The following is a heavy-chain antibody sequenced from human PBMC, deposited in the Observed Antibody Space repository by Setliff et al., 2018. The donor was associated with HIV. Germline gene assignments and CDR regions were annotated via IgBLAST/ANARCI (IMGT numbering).Heavy chain of an antibody. D-gene: IGHD1-26*01. Sequence: GGSLRLSCVASGFTFSSYAMDWVRQVPGKAPEWVSYINSGGTGIHYPDSVKGRFSISRDNTKNSLYLQMNGLRVEDTAVYYCARDLTPRLGATPFDYWGQGTLVTVSS. CDR3: ARDLTPRLGATPFDY. J-gene: IGHJ4*02. CDR2: INSGGTGI. CDR1: GFTFSSYA. V-gene: IGHV3-48*04.